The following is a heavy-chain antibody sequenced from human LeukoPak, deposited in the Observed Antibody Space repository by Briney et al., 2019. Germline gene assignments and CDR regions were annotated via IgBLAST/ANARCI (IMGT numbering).Heavy chain of an antibody. Sequence: SETLSLTCTVSGGSISSYYWSWIRQPPGKGLEWIGDIYYRGSTNYNPSLKSRVTISVDTSKNQFSLKLSSVTAADTAVYYCARVTSSWYEYFDLWGRGTLVTVSS. J-gene: IGHJ2*01. CDR3: ARVTSSWYEYFDL. D-gene: IGHD6-13*01. V-gene: IGHV4-59*01. CDR1: GGSISSYY. CDR2: IYYRGST.